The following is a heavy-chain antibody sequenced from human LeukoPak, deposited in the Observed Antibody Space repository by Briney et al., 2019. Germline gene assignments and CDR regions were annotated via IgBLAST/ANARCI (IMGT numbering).Heavy chain of an antibody. D-gene: IGHD2-2*01. Sequence: ASVKVSCKASGYTFTSYGISWVRQAPGQGLEWMGWISAYNGNTNYAQKLQGRVTMTTDTSTSTAYMELRSLRSDDTAVYYCARGLRYCSSTSCTLSTLGYWGQGTLVTVSS. CDR1: GYTFTSYG. J-gene: IGHJ4*02. V-gene: IGHV1-18*01. CDR2: ISAYNGNT. CDR3: ARGLRYCSSTSCTLSTLGY.